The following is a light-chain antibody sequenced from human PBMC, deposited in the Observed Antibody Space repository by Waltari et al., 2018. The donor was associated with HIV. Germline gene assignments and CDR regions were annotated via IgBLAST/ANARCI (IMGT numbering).Light chain of an antibody. CDR2: KDT. Sequence: SYELTQPPSVSVPPGQTARITCSGDALPKKYSHWYRQEPGQAPVLLIYKDTERPSGIPQRFSGSKSGTTVTLSINEVQADDEGDYFCQSTDRSGTWVFGGGTKLAVL. CDR3: QSTDRSGTWV. J-gene: IGLJ3*02. V-gene: IGLV3-25*03. CDR1: ALPKKY.